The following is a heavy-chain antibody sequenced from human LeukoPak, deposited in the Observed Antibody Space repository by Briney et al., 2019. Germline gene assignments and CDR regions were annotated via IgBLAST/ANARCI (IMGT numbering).Heavy chain of an antibody. CDR1: GSTFSIYA. CDR2: VSSSGVST. CDR3: VRNKGVAVAAEYFQH. D-gene: IGHD6-19*01. V-gene: IGHV3-23*01. Sequence: GGSLRLSCAASGSTFSIYAMNWVRQAPGKGLEWVSGVSSSGVSTYYADSVKGRFTISRDNSKNTLYLQMNSLRAEDTAVYYCVRNKGVAVAAEYFQHWGQGTLVTVSS. J-gene: IGHJ1*01.